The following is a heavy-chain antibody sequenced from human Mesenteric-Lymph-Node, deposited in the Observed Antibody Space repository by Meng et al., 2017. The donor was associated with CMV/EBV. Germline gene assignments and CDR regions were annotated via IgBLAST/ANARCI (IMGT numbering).Heavy chain of an antibody. Sequence: GGSLRLSCVTSGFSFSSYGMHWVRQAPGKGLEWVAFIRYDESKKYFADSVKGRFTISRDNSKNTLYLQMNSLRAEDTAVYYCAREILYYGDYALDYWGQGTLVTVSS. CDR1: GFSFSSYG. J-gene: IGHJ4*02. D-gene: IGHD4-17*01. CDR3: AREILYYGDYALDY. V-gene: IGHV3-30*02. CDR2: IRYDESKK.